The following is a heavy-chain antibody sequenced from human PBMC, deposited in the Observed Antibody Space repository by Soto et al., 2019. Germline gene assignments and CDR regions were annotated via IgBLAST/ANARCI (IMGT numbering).Heavy chain of an antibody. CDR3: ARFIGGAYGMDV. Sequence: ASVKVSCKASGYTFTSYSMHWVRQAPGQRLEWMGWLNVGNGNTKYSQKFQGGVTITRDTSASTAYMELSSLRSEDTALYYCARFIGGAYGMDVWGQGTTVTVSS. D-gene: IGHD2-15*01. V-gene: IGHV1-3*01. CDR1: GYTFTSYS. CDR2: LNVGNGNT. J-gene: IGHJ6*02.